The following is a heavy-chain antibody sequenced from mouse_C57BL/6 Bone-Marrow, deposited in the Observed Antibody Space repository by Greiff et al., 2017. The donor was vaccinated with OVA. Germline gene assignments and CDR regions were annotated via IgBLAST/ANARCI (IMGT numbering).Heavy chain of an antibody. CDR1: GYSITSGYY. Sequence: EVKLQESGPGLVKPSQSLSLTCSVTGYSITSGYYWNWIRQLPGNKLEWMGYISYDGSNNYNPSLKNRISITRDTSKNQCFLKLNSVTTEDTATYYCAGGSNWYFDVWGTGTTVTVSS. D-gene: IGHD5-1*01. J-gene: IGHJ1*03. CDR2: ISYDGSN. V-gene: IGHV3-6*01. CDR3: AGGSNWYFDV.